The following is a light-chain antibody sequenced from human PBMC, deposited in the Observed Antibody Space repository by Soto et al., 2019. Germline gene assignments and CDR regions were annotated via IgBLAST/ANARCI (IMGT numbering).Light chain of an antibody. CDR3: QQLVTSPFT. J-gene: IGKJ2*01. CDR2: NAF. Sequence: EIVLTQSPGTLSLSPGKRATLSCRASQSVTGSYLAWYQQKPGKAPRLLIYNAFSRATGIPDRFSGSGSGTDLTLTISRLEPEDFAVYFCQQLVTSPFTFGQGTQVEIK. CDR1: QSVTGSY. V-gene: IGKV3-20*01.